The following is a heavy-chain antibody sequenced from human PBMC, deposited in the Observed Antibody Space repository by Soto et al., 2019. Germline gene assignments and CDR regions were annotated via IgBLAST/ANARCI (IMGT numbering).Heavy chain of an antibody. J-gene: IGHJ6*02. V-gene: IGHV3-48*03. CDR2: ISSSGSTI. D-gene: IGHD3-22*01. Sequence: GGSLRLSCAASGFTFSSYEMNWFRQAPGKGLEWVSYISSSGSTIYYADSVKGRFTISRDNAKNSLYLQMNSLRAEDTAVYYCARDKYYYDSSGYITDVTYYYYGMDVWGQGTTVTVSS. CDR3: ARDKYYYDSSGYITDVTYYYYGMDV. CDR1: GFTFSSYE.